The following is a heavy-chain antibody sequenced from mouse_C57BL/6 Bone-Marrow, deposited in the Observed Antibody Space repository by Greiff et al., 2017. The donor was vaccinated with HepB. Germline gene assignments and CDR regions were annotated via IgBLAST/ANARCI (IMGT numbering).Heavy chain of an antibody. CDR2: IDPEDGET. V-gene: IGHV14-2*01. D-gene: IGHD6-1*01. Sequence: VQLQQSGAELVKPGASVKLSCTASGFNIKDYYMHWVKQRTEQGLEWIGRIDPEDGETKYAPKLQGKATITADKSSNTAYLKLSSLKSEDTAVYYCASSPWFAYGGQGNLVTVSA. CDR1: GFNIKDYY. CDR3: ASSPWFAY. J-gene: IGHJ3*01.